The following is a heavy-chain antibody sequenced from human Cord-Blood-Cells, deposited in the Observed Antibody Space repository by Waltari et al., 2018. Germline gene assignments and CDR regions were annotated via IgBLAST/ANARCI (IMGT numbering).Heavy chain of an antibody. CDR2: IKQDGSEK. Sequence: EVQLVESGGGLVQPGGSLRLSCAASGFTFSSYWMSWVRQAPGKGLEWVANIKQDGSEKYYVDSVKGRFTISRDNAKNSLYLQMNSLRAEDTAVYYCARGLPEITIFGVVRYYFDYWGQGTLVTVSS. CDR1: GFTFSSYW. D-gene: IGHD3-3*01. V-gene: IGHV3-7*01. J-gene: IGHJ4*02. CDR3: ARGLPEITIFGVVRYYFDY.